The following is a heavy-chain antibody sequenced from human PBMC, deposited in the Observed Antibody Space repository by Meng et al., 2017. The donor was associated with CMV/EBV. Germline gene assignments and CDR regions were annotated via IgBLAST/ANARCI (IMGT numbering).Heavy chain of an antibody. Sequence: ASVKVSCRASGYTFTGYYMHWVRQAPGQGLEWMGWINPNSGGTNYAQKFQGRVTMTRDTSISTAYMELSRLRSDDTAVYYCARGRAHDYSNYEVRHNWFDPWGQGTLVTVSS. V-gene: IGHV1-2*02. CDR3: ARGRAHDYSNYEVRHNWFDP. J-gene: IGHJ5*02. CDR1: GYTFTGYY. D-gene: IGHD4-11*01. CDR2: INPNSGGT.